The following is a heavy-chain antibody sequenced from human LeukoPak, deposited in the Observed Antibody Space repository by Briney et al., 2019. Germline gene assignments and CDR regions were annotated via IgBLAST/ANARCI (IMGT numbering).Heavy chain of an antibody. V-gene: IGHV3-23*01. D-gene: IGHD3-10*01. CDR1: GFIFSSYS. Sequence: GGSLRLSCAASGFIFSSYSMSWVRKAPGKGLEWVSVITGSGGNTYYADSVKGRFTISRDNAKNTLYLQMNSLRAEDTAVYYCAREPYGSGAFDYWGQGTLVTVSS. CDR3: AREPYGSGAFDY. J-gene: IGHJ4*02. CDR2: ITGSGGNT.